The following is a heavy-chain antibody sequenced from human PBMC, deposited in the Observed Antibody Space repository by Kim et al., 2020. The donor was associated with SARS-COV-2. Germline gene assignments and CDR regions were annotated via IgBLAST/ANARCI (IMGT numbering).Heavy chain of an antibody. V-gene: IGHV3-7*01. CDR2: TRHHGSGE. J-gene: IGHJ4*02. D-gene: IGHD3-10*01. CDR1: EFTFSSHW. Sequence: GGSLRLSCTDSEFTFSSHWMSWVRQAPGKGLEWVASTRHHGSGEFYVDSVKGRFTMSRDNAKNSLYLQMNSLRTEDTAIYYCAALDSVQVPGGIWGQGTLVTVSS. CDR3: AALDSVQVPGGI.